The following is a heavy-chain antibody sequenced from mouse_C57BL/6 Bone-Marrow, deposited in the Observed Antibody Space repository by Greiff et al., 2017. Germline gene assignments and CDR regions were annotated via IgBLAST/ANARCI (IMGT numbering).Heavy chain of an antibody. Sequence: QVQLQQSGAELVRPGASVTLSCKASGYTFTDYEMHWVKQTPVHGLEWIGAIDPETGGTAYNQKFKGKAILTADKSSSTAYMELRSLTSEDSAVYYCTRDNWVLCDYWGQGTTLTVSS. CDR2: IDPETGGT. V-gene: IGHV1-15*01. D-gene: IGHD4-1*01. J-gene: IGHJ2*01. CDR3: TRDNWVLCDY. CDR1: GYTFTDYE.